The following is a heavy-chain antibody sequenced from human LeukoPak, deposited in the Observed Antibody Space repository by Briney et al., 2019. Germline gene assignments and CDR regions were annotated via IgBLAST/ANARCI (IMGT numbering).Heavy chain of an antibody. CDR1: GFTFSSYG. V-gene: IGHV3-33*01. CDR3: ARESWFGSFDY. CDR2: IWYDGSNK. J-gene: IGHJ4*02. D-gene: IGHD3-10*01. Sequence: PGGSLRLSCAASGFTFSSYGMHWVRQAPGKGLEWVAVIWYDGSNKYYADSVKGRFTISRDNSKNTLYLQMNSLRAEDTAVYYCARESWFGSFDYWGQGTLVAVSS.